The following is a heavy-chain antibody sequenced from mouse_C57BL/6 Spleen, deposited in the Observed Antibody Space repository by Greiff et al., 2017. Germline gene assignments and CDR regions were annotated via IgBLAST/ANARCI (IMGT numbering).Heavy chain of an antibody. J-gene: IGHJ2*01. CDR2: INPSNGGT. D-gene: IGHD2-4*01. CDR3: AKGPMGLRGYFDY. CDR1: GYTFTSYW. V-gene: IGHV1-53*01. Sequence: VQLQQPGTELVKPGASVKLSCKASGYTFTSYWMHWVKQRPGQGLEWIGNINPSNGGTNYNEKFKSKATLTVDKSSSTAYMQLSSLTSEDSAVYYCAKGPMGLRGYFDYWGQGTTLTVSS.